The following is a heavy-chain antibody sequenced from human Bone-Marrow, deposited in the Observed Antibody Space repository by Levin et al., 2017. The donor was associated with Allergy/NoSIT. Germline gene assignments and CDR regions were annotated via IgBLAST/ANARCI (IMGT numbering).Heavy chain of an antibody. CDR3: AKVREDYNSYYYYMDV. CDR1: GITFSSHA. D-gene: IGHD3-10*01. V-gene: IGHV3-23*01. CDR2: ITDSGEST. Sequence: GGSLRLSCAVSGITFSSHAMNWVRQAPGKGLEWVSGITDSGESTFYADSVKGRFTVSRDSSTNTLYLQMNSLRAEDTAVYYCAKVREDYNSYYYYMDVWGTGTTVTVSS. J-gene: IGHJ6*03.